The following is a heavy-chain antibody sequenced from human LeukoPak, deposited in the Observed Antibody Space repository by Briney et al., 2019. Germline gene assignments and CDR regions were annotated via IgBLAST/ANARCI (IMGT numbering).Heavy chain of an antibody. D-gene: IGHD3-22*01. CDR1: GFTFGDYV. CDR2: IRSKASGGTT. J-gene: IGHJ3*02. CDR3: TRRYNYDSSGYYYVRDAFDI. Sequence: GRSLRLSCTASGFTFGDYVMSWVRQAPGKGLEWVGFIRSKASGGTTKNAAPVKGRFTISRDDSRSIAYLQMNSLKTEDTAVYYCTRRYNYDSSGYYYVRDAFDIWGQGTMVTVSS. V-gene: IGHV3-49*04.